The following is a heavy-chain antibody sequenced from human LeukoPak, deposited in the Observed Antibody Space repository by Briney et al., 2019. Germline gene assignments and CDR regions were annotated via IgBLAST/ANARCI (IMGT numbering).Heavy chain of an antibody. Sequence: GGSLRLSCAASGFTFSSYSMNWVRQAPGKGLEWVSSISSSSSYIYYADSVKGRFTISRDNAKNSLYLQMNSLRADDTAVYYCARDGFGTGSNWGQGTLVTVSS. D-gene: IGHD3-16*01. CDR1: GFTFSSYS. CDR3: ARDGFGTGSN. V-gene: IGHV3-21*04. CDR2: ISSSSSYI. J-gene: IGHJ4*02.